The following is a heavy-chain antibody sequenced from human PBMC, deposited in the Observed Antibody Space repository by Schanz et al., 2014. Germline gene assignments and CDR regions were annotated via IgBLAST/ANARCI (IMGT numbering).Heavy chain of an antibody. Sequence: VQLVESGGGVVQPGGSLRLSCAASGFIFSNYGMHWVRQVPGKGLEWVSCTNGDGTNAKYAASVKGRFTISRDNAKKTLSLQMISLRAEDTAIYYCARDGNYYGSRNYYKTPYYFDYWGQGTLVTVSS. D-gene: IGHD3-10*01. CDR1: GFIFSNYG. J-gene: IGHJ4*02. V-gene: IGHV3-74*01. CDR3: ARDGNYYGSRNYYKTPYYFDY. CDR2: TNGDGTNA.